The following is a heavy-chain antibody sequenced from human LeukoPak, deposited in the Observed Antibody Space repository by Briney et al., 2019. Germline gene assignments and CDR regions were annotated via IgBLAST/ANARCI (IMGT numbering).Heavy chain of an antibody. Sequence: GGTLRLSCATSGFTFSNHGMNWVRQAPGKGLEWVSGISPSGDIKYYADSVKGRFTISRDNSKDTVYLEVISLTDEDTAVYYCAKDDAWLRYGEWSQGTLVTVSS. V-gene: IGHV3-23*01. J-gene: IGHJ4*02. D-gene: IGHD3-10*01. CDR1: GFTFSNHG. CDR3: AKDDAWLRYGE. CDR2: ISPSGDIK.